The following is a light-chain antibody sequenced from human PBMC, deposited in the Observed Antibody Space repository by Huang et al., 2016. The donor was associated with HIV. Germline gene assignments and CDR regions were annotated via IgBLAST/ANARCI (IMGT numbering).Light chain of an antibody. J-gene: IGKJ2*01. CDR2: TAS. V-gene: IGKV1-39*01. CDR3: QQSYGAPYT. Sequence: DIQMTQSPSSLSASVGDRVTITCRASQHISSDLVWYQHKPGTAPNLLIYTASSLQSGDPSRFSGSGSGTDFSLTISSLQPEDFATYYCQQSYGAPYTFGQGTKVDIK. CDR1: QHISSD.